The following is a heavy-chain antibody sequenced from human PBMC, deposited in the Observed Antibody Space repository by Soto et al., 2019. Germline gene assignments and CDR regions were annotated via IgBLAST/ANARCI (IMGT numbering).Heavy chain of an antibody. D-gene: IGHD5-18*01. Sequence: GGSLRLSCAASGFTFSSYGMHWVRQAPGKGLEWVAVISYDGSNKYYADSVKGRFTISRDNSKNTLYLQMNSLRAEDTAVYYCAKGRYSYGSNDAFDIWGQGTMVTVSS. CDR3: AKGRYSYGSNDAFDI. V-gene: IGHV3-30*18. CDR2: ISYDGSNK. J-gene: IGHJ3*02. CDR1: GFTFSSYG.